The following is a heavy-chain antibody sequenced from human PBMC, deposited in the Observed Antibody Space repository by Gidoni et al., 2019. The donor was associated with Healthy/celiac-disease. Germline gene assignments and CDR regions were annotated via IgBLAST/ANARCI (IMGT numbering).Heavy chain of an antibody. CDR1: GGSISSGSYY. V-gene: IGHV4-61*02. J-gene: IGHJ5*02. D-gene: IGHD3-10*01. CDR2: IYTSGST. Sequence: QVQLQESGPGLVKPSQTLSLTCTVSGGSISSGSYYWSWIRQPAGKGLEWIGRIYTSGSTNYNPSLKSRVTISVDTSKNQFSLKLSSVTAADTAVYYCARNRFGENWFDPWGQGTLVTVSS. CDR3: ARNRFGENWFDP.